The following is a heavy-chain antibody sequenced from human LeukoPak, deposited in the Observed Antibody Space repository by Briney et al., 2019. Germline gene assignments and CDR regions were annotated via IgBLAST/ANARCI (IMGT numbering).Heavy chain of an antibody. CDR1: GGSISNYY. J-gene: IGHJ4*02. Sequence: PSETLSLTCTVSGGSISNYYWSWVRQPPGKGLEWIGHIYYSGSTNYNPSLKSRVTISIDTSKNQFSLKLSSVTAADTAVYYCARGGGDQLHFDYWGQGTLVTVSS. CDR3: ARGGGDQLHFDY. D-gene: IGHD3-10*01. CDR2: IYYSGST. V-gene: IGHV4-59*12.